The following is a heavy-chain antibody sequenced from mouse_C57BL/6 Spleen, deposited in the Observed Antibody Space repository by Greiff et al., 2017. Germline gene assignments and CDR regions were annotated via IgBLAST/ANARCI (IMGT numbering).Heavy chain of an antibody. J-gene: IGHJ4*01. V-gene: IGHV7-3*01. CDR3: ARYEDYDGESYAMDY. CDR1: GFTFTDYY. Sequence: EVKLVESGGGLVQPGGSLSLSCAASGFTFTDYYMSWVRQPPGKALEWLGFIRNKANGYTTEYSASVKGRFTISRDNSQSILYLQMNALRAEDSATYYCARYEDYDGESYAMDYWGQGTSVTVSS. D-gene: IGHD2-4*01. CDR2: IRNKANGYTT.